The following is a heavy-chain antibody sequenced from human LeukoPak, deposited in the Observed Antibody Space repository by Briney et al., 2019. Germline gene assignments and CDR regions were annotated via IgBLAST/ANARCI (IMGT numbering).Heavy chain of an antibody. Sequence: QPGGSPRLSCAASGFTVSSNYMSWVRQAPGKGLEWVSVIYSGGSTYYADSVKGRFTISRYNSKNTLYLQMNSLRAEDTAVYYCSRGYYGDDWGQGTLVTVSS. J-gene: IGHJ4*02. CDR3: SRGYYGDD. CDR2: IYSGGST. V-gene: IGHV3-53*01. CDR1: GFTVSSNY. D-gene: IGHD3-22*01.